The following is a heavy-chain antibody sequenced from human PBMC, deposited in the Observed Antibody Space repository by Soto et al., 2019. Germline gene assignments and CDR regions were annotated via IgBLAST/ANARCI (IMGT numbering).Heavy chain of an antibody. V-gene: IGHV3-23*01. CDR1: GFTFSSYA. CDR2: ISGSGGST. Sequence: PGGPLRLSCAASGFTFSSYAMSWVRQAPGKGLEWVSAISGSGGSTYYADSVKGRFTISRDNSKNTLYLQMNSLRAEDTAVYYCLTPGWPQLRGSQGPDYWGQGTLVTVSS. J-gene: IGHJ4*02. CDR3: LTPGWPQLRGSQGPDY. D-gene: IGHD5-12*01.